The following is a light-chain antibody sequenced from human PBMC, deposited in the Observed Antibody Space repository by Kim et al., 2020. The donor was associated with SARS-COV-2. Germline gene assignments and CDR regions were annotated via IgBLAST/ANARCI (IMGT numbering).Light chain of an antibody. Sequence: SYELTQPPSVSVAPGKTARINCEGANIGIKSVHWYQQRPGQAPVLVIFYNSDRPSRIPERFSGSNSGNTATMIISRVEAGDEADYYCQVWDTNSDHWVFG. CDR1: NIGIKS. J-gene: IGLJ3*02. CDR3: QVWDTNSDHWV. CDR2: YNS. V-gene: IGLV3-21*04.